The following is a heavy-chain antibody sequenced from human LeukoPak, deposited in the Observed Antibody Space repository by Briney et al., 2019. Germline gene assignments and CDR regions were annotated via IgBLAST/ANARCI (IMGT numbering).Heavy chain of an antibody. CDR2: IISSGGT. CDR3: AKSVGSGSYYNNDC. J-gene: IGHJ4*02. CDR1: GFTFSSYA. V-gene: IGHV3-23*01. Sequence: PGGSLRLSCAASGFTFSSYAMTWVRQAPGQGLEWVSGIISSGGTYYADSVKGRFTISRDNSKNTLYVQMNSLRAEDTAVHYCAKSVGSGSYYNNDCWGQGTLVTVSS. D-gene: IGHD3-10*01.